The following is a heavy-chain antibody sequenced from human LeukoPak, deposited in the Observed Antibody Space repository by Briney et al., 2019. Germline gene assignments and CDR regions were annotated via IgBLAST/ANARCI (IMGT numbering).Heavy chain of an antibody. V-gene: IGHV3-23*01. CDR1: GFTFSNNA. CDR2: IEGSGDAT. CDR3: VKDIFRCAFAY. D-gene: IGHD2-21*01. Sequence: GGSLRLSCAASGFTFSNNAMSWVRQAPGKGLEWVSGIEGSGDATHYADSVKGRFTISRDTSKHTLDLQMDSLRAEDTAVYYSVKDIFRCAFAYGGQGTLVTVSS. J-gene: IGHJ4*02.